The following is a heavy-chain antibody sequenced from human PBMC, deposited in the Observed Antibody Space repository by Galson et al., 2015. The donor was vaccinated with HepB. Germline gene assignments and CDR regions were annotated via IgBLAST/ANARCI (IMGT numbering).Heavy chain of an antibody. J-gene: IGHJ6*02. CDR1: GFTFSSYA. D-gene: IGHD3-16*01. CDR3: AKDVLHYYYGEDV. CDR2: ISGSGGST. Sequence: SLRLSCAASGFTFSSYAMSWVRQAPGKGLEWVSAISGSGGSTSYADSVKGRFNISRDNSKNTLYLQMNSLRAEDTAVYYCAKDVLHYYYGEDVWGQGTTVTVSS. V-gene: IGHV3-23*01.